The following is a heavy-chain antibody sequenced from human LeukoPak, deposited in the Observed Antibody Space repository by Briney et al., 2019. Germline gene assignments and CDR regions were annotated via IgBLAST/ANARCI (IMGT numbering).Heavy chain of an antibody. CDR1: GFTFDDYA. V-gene: IGHV3-9*01. CDR3: AKGGQQWLVGYFDY. D-gene: IGHD6-19*01. Sequence: GRSLRLSCAASGFTFDDYAMHWVRQAPGKGLEWVSGISWNSGSIGYADSVKGRFTISRDNAKNSLYLQMNSLRAEDTALYYCAKGGQQWLVGYFDYWGQGTLVTASS. J-gene: IGHJ4*02. CDR2: ISWNSGSI.